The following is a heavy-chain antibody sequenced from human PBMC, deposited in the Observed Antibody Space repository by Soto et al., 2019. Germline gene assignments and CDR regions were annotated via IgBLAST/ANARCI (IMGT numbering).Heavy chain of an antibody. CDR2: INPSGGST. V-gene: IGHV1-46*01. CDR3: ARDTARDGMDV. D-gene: IGHD4-17*01. Sequence: QVQLVQSGAEVKKPGASVKGSCKASGYTFTSYYMHWVRQAPGQGLEWMGIINPSGGSTSYAQKFQGRVTMTRDTSTSTVYMELSSLRSEDTAVYYCARDTARDGMDVWGQGTTVTVSS. J-gene: IGHJ6*02. CDR1: GYTFTSYY.